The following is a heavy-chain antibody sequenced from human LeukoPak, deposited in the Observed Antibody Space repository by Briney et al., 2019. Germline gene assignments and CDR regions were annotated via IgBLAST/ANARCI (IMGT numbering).Heavy chain of an antibody. V-gene: IGHV3-7*01. Sequence: GGSLRLTCAASALTFSGYWMPWLRQAPEKGPEWVASIDEDGSAKYYLGSVKGRFTISRDNAENSLYLQMNSLRAEDTAVYYCARLLAYNSGGEAFDHWGQGTLVTVSS. CDR3: ARLLAYNSGGEAFDH. J-gene: IGHJ4*02. D-gene: IGHD1-20*01. CDR1: ALTFSGYW. CDR2: IDEDGSAK.